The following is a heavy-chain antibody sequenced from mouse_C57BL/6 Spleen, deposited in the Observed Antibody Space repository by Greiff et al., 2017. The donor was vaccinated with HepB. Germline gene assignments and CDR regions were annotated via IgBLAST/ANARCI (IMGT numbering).Heavy chain of an antibody. D-gene: IGHD1-1*01. Sequence: VQLQQSGAELVRPGASVKLSCTASGFNIQDYYMHWVKQRPEQGLEWIGRIDPEDGDTEYAPKFQGKATMTADTSSNTAYLQLSSLTSEDTAVYYCYYYGSRRYAMDYWGQGTSVTVSS. CDR1: GFNIQDYY. J-gene: IGHJ4*01. CDR3: YYYGSRRYAMDY. V-gene: IGHV14-1*01. CDR2: IDPEDGDT.